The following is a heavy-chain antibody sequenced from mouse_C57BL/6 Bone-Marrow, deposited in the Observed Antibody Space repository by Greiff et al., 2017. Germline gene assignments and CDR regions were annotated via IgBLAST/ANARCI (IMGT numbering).Heavy chain of an antibody. CDR3: ARDYYYGRNWYCDV. CDR2: IHPNSGST. Sequence: QVQLKQPGAELVKPGASVKLSCKASGYTFTSYWMHWVKQRPGQGLEWIGMIHPNSGSTNYNEKFKSKATLTVDNSSSTAYMQLSSLTSEDSAVYYCARDYYYGRNWYCDVWGTGTTVTVSS. D-gene: IGHD1-1*01. J-gene: IGHJ1*03. CDR1: GYTFTSYW. V-gene: IGHV1-64*01.